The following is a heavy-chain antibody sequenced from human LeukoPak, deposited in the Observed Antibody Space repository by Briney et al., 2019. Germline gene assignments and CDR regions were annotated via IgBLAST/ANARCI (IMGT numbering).Heavy chain of an antibody. V-gene: IGHV1-18*01. D-gene: IGHD6-13*01. J-gene: IGHJ5*02. CDR2: ISAYNGNT. CDR1: GYTFTSYG. Sequence: ASVKVSCRASGYTFTSYGISWVRQAPGQGLEWMGWISAYNGNTNYAQKLQGRVTMTTDTSTSTAYMELRSLRSDDTAVYYCARARKAAAGTGNWFDPWGQGTLVTVSS. CDR3: ARARKAAAGTGNWFDP.